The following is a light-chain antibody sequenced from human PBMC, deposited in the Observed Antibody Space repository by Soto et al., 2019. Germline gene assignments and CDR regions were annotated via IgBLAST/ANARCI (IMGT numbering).Light chain of an antibody. CDR3: QQFNSYSRT. V-gene: IGKV3-20*01. CDR1: QSVSSSY. Sequence: EIVLTQSPGTLSLSPGDRATLSCRASQSVSSSYLGWYQQKPGQAPRLLIYSASSRATGIPDRFSGSGSGTDFTLTISRLEPDDFATYYCQQFNSYSRTCGQGTKGDIK. J-gene: IGKJ1*01. CDR2: SAS.